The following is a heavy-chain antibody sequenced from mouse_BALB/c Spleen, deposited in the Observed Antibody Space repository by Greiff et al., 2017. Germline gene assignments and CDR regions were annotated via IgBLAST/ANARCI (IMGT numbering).Heavy chain of an antibody. CDR3: ARKEGYGNYYFDY. CDR2: INPSTGYT. CDR1: GYTFTSYW. V-gene: IGHV1-7*01. Sequence: QVQLQQSGAELAKPGASVKMSCKASGYTFTSYWMHWVKQRPGQGLEWIGYINPSTGYTEYNQKFKDKATLTADKSSSTAYMQLSSLTSEDSAVYYCARKEGYGNYYFDYWGQGTTLTVSS. D-gene: IGHD2-1*01. J-gene: IGHJ2*01.